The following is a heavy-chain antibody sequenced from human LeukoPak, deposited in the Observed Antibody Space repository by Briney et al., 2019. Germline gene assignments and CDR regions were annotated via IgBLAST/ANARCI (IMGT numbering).Heavy chain of an antibody. V-gene: IGHV4-61*02. D-gene: IGHD6-13*01. CDR3: ARGQQLEGYYFDY. Sequence: SQTLSLTCTVAGGTISSGSYYWSWIRQPAGKGLEWIGRIYTSGSTNYNPSLKSRVTISVDTSKNQFSLKLSSVTAADTAVYYCARGQQLEGYYFDYWGQGTLVAVSS. CDR1: GGTISSGSYY. J-gene: IGHJ4*02. CDR2: IYTSGST.